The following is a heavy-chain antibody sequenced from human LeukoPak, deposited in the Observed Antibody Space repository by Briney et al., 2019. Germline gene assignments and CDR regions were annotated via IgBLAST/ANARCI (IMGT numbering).Heavy chain of an antibody. Sequence: MASETLSLTCTVSGGSISSYYWSWIRQPPGKGLEWIAYISDIGSINYNPSLKSRVTISLDTSKNQFSLKLSSVTAADTAVYYCARAGRMDGYMRSQVQVFYDYWGQGTLVTVSS. CDR2: ISDIGSI. J-gene: IGHJ4*02. CDR1: GGSISSYY. CDR3: ARAGRMDGYMRSQVQVFYDY. D-gene: IGHD5-24*01. V-gene: IGHV4-59*12.